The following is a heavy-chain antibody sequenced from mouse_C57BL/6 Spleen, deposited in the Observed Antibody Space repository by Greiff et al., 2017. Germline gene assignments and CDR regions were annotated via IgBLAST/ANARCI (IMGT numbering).Heavy chain of an antibody. CDR2: IDPSDSYT. Sequence: VQLQQPGAELVMPGASVKLSCKASGYTFTSYWMHWVKQRPGQGLEWIGEIDPSDSYTNYNQKFKGKSTLTVDNSSSTAYMQLSSLTSEDSAVYYCARRGYGSSLYAMAYWGQGTSVTVSS. D-gene: IGHD1-1*01. CDR3: ARRGYGSSLYAMAY. CDR1: GYTFTSYW. J-gene: IGHJ4*01. V-gene: IGHV1-69*01.